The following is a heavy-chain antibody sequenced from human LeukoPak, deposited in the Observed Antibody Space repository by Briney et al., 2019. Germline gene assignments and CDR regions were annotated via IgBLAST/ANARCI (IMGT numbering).Heavy chain of an antibody. CDR3: ARDQIAAAGTPFDY. CDR2: ISSSSSYI. V-gene: IGHV3-21*01. D-gene: IGHD6-13*01. CDR1: GFTFSSYS. J-gene: IGHJ4*02. Sequence: GGSLRLSCAASGFTFSSYSMNWVRQAPGKGLEWVSSISSSSSYIYYADSVKGRFTISRDNAKNPLYLQMNSLRAEDTAVYYCARDQIAAAGTPFDYWGQGTLVTVSS.